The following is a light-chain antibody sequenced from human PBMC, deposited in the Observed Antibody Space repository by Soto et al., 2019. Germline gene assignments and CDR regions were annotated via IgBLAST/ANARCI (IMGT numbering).Light chain of an antibody. J-gene: IGKJ1*01. CDR1: QSVSSSY. V-gene: IGKV3-20*01. CDR2: GAS. CDR3: QQYDSSPVT. Sequence: EIVLTQSPGTLSLSPGEIATLSCRASQSVSSSYLDWYQQKPGQAPRLLIYGASSRANGIPDRFSGSGSGTDFTLTISRLEPEDFEVYYCQQYDSSPVTFGQVTKVEIK.